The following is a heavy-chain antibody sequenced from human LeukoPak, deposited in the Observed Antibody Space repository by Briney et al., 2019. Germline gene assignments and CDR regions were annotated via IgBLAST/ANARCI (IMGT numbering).Heavy chain of an antibody. V-gene: IGHV4-34*01. J-gene: IGHJ4*02. CDR3: ARAENIAVREVTPHRY. D-gene: IGHD3-10*01. CDR1: GGSFSGYY. Sequence: PSETLSLTCAVYGGSFSGYYWSWIRQPPGKGLEWIGEINHSGSTNYNPSLKSRVTISVDTSKNQFSLKLSSVTAADTAVYYCARAENIAVREVTPHRYWGQGTLVTVSS. CDR2: INHSGST.